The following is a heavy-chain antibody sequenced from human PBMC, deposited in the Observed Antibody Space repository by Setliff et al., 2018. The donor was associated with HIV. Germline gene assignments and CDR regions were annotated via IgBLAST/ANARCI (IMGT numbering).Heavy chain of an antibody. CDR1: GYSISSGYY. V-gene: IGHV4-38-2*01. J-gene: IGHJ4*02. Sequence: PSETRLTCAVSGYSISSGYYWGWIRQPPGKGLEWIGSIYHSGSTYYNPSLKSRVTISVDTSKNQFSLKLSSVTAADTAVYYCARMYSGYDWSPAGARTRYFDYWGQGTPVTVSS. CDR3: ARMYSGYDWSPAGARTRYFDY. CDR2: IYHSGST. D-gene: IGHD5-12*01.